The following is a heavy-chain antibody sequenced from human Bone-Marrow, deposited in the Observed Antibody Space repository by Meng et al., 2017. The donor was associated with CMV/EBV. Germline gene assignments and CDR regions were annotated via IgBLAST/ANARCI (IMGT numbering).Heavy chain of an antibody. V-gene: IGHV3-30*04. CDR1: GFTFSSYA. CDR2: ISYDGSNK. CDR3: AKALYYGMDV. Sequence: GESLKISCAASGFTFSSYAMHWVRQAPGKGLEWVAVISYDGSNKYYADSVKGRFTISRDNSKNTLYLQMNSLRAEDTAVYYCAKALYYGMDVWGQGTTVTVSS. J-gene: IGHJ6*02.